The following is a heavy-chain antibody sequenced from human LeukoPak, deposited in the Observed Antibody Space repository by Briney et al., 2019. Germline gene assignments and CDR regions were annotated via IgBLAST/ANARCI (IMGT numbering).Heavy chain of an antibody. Sequence: GGSLRLSCAASGFTFSSYAMSWVRQAPGKGLEWVSVIYRGGSTAYPDSVKGRFTISRDNSKNTLYLQMNSLRVEDTAVYYCARDLAYWGQGTLVTVSS. J-gene: IGHJ4*02. V-gene: IGHV3-53*01. CDR2: IYRGGST. CDR1: GFTFSSYA. CDR3: ARDLAY.